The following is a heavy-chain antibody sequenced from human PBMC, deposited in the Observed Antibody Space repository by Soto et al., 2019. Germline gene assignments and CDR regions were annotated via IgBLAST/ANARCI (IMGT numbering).Heavy chain of an antibody. Sequence: SVKVSCKASGGTFSNYAISWVRQAPGQGLEWMGGIIPVFGTANYAQKFQGRVTITADESASTAYMELSSLRSEDTAVYYCARGPRYSYAYNWFDPWGQGTPVTVSS. CDR2: IIPVFGTA. V-gene: IGHV1-69*13. D-gene: IGHD5-18*01. CDR1: GGTFSNYA. CDR3: ARGPRYSYAYNWFDP. J-gene: IGHJ5*02.